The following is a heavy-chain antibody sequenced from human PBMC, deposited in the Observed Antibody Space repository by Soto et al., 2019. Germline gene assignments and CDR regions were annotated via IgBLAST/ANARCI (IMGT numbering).Heavy chain of an antibody. CDR1: GFTFSSYA. CDR3: AKAPGRGSGWMGNACDI. CDR2: ISGSGGST. Sequence: GGSLRLSCAASGFTFSSYAMSWVRQAPGKGLEWVSAISGSGGSTYYADSVKGRFTISRDNSKNTLYLQMNSLRAEDTAVYYCAKAPGRGSGWMGNACDIWGQGTMVTVSS. V-gene: IGHV3-23*01. D-gene: IGHD3-10*01. J-gene: IGHJ3*02.